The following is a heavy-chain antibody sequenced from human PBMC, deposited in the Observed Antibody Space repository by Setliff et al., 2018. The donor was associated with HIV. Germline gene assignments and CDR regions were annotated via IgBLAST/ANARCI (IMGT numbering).Heavy chain of an antibody. Sequence: PSETLSLTCTVSGGSITSGSYYWSWIRQPAGKGLEWIGRIYSNGRTTHNPSLKSRVTISRDTSENQFSLRLSSVTAADTAVYYCARLRLAVMMSLDYFDLWGQGTLVTVSS. CDR1: GGSITSGSYY. J-gene: IGHJ4*02. V-gene: IGHV4-61*02. CDR3: ARLRLAVMMSLDYFDL. D-gene: IGHD3-16*01. CDR2: IYSNGRT.